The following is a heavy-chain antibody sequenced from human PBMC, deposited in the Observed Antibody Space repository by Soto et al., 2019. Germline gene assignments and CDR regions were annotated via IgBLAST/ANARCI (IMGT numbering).Heavy chain of an antibody. CDR3: AKESSSSSLSPIAQFDC. Sequence: GGSLRLSCAASGFSFRSYVMSWVRQAPGKGLEWVSGISGGGTTYYADSVKGRFTISRDNSKNTLFLQMSGLRAEDAALYYCAKESSSSSLSPIAQFDCWGQGTLVTVYS. V-gene: IGHV3-23*01. D-gene: IGHD6-13*01. CDR2: ISGGGTT. CDR1: GFSFRSYV. J-gene: IGHJ4*02.